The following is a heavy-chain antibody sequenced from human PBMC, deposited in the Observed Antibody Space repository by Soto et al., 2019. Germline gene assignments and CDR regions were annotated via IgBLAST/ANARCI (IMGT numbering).Heavy chain of an antibody. Sequence: ASVKVSCKASGYTFTSYGISWVRQAPVQGLEWMGWISAYNGNTNYAQKLQGRVTMTTDTSTSTAYMELRSLRSDDTAVYYCARADYDILTGSPGPNFDYWGQGTLVTVSS. D-gene: IGHD3-9*01. J-gene: IGHJ4*02. CDR2: ISAYNGNT. V-gene: IGHV1-18*04. CDR3: ARADYDILTGSPGPNFDY. CDR1: GYTFTSYG.